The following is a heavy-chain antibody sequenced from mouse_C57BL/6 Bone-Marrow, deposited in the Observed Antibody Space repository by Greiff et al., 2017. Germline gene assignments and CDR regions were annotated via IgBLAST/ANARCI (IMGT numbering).Heavy chain of an antibody. J-gene: IGHJ1*03. Sequence: VQLKQSGPELVKPGASVKISCTASGYSFSAYYMHWVKQSSEKSLEWIGEINPSTGGASYNQKFKGKATLTVDKSSRTAYILLKSLTSEDAAVSYCARHGATNPSGPHWYFDVWGTGTTVTVSS. CDR1: GYSFSAYY. CDR3: ARHGATNPSGPHWYFDV. D-gene: IGHD1-1*01. CDR2: INPSTGGA. V-gene: IGHV1-43*01.